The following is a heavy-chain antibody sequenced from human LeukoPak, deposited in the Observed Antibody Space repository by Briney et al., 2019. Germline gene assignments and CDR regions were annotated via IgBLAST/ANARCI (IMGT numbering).Heavy chain of an antibody. CDR2: MNPNSGNT. V-gene: IGHV1-8*01. CDR1: GYTFTSYD. D-gene: IGHD1-26*01. J-gene: IGHJ4*02. CDR3: ASRGSGSYSYQLDY. Sequence: ASVKVSCKASGYTFTSYDINWVRQATGQGLERMGWMNPNSGNTGYAQKFQGRVTMTRNTSISTAYMELSSPRSEDTAVYYCASRGSGSYSYQLDYWGQGTLVTVSS.